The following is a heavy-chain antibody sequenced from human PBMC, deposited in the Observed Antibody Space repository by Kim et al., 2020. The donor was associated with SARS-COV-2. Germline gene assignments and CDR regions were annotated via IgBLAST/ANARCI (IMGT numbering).Heavy chain of an antibody. CDR1: GFTFSSYG. Sequence: GGSLRLSCAASGFTFSSYGMHWVRQAPGKGLEWVAVIWYDGSNKYYADSVKGRFTISRDNSKNTLYLQMNSLRAEDTAVYYCAKDLEQQWLVPGFDYWGQGTLVTVSS. V-gene: IGHV3-33*06. CDR3: AKDLEQQWLVPGFDY. CDR2: IWYDGSNK. J-gene: IGHJ4*02. D-gene: IGHD6-19*01.